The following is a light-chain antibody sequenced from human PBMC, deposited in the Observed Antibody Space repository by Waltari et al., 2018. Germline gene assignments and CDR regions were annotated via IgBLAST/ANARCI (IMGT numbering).Light chain of an antibody. Sequence: DTVMTQSPDSLSVSLRVRSPINCKPSHSVLYSSNNKNYLAWYQQKPGQPPKLLIYWASTRESGVPDRFSGSGSGTDFTLTISSLQAEDVAVYYCQQYYSTPRTFGQGTKVEIK. J-gene: IGKJ1*01. CDR1: HSVLYSSNNKNY. CDR3: QQYYSTPRT. CDR2: WAS. V-gene: IGKV4-1*01.